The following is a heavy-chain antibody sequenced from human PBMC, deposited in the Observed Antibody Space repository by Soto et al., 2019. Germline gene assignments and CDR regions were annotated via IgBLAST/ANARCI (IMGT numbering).Heavy chain of an antibody. J-gene: IGHJ5*02. CDR3: AGVSGVTDQVDHGAS. D-gene: IGHD2-21*02. Sequence: EVHLVESGGGLVQPGGSLKLACTASGFTFSASAIHWVRQPSGEGLEWVGCMRRNADRLPAIYAASVKGRFIITGDDSRNTAYLQMKSLKTDDTAVYFCAGVSGVTDQVDHGASSGQETLLTVSS. V-gene: IGHV3-73*01. CDR1: GFTFSASA. CDR2: MRRNADRLPA.